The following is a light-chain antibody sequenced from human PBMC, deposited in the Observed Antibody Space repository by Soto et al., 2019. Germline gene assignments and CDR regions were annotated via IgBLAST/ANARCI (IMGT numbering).Light chain of an antibody. CDR2: EVS. CDR3: SSFTPSSTWV. J-gene: IGLJ3*02. V-gene: IGLV2-14*01. CDR1: SSDVGNCNC. Sequence: QSALTQPASVSGSPGQSITISCTGASSDVGNCNCVSWYQQHPGKAPKLMIYEVSNRPSGVSDRFSGSKAGNTASLTISGLQAEDEADYYCSSFTPSSTWVFGGGTKVTVL.